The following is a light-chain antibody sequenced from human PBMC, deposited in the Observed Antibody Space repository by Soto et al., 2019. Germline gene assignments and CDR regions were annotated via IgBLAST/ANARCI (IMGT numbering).Light chain of an antibody. V-gene: IGKV1-39*01. Sequence: DIQMTQSPSSLSASAGDRVTIFCRSSQNIRNFLNWYQQSPGQPPRLLIYGASSLQRGVPARFSGDGSGTEFTLTISSLQPEDFATYFCQESYTTSALTFGGGTTVEIK. J-gene: IGKJ4*01. CDR1: QNIRNF. CDR3: QESYTTSALT. CDR2: GAS.